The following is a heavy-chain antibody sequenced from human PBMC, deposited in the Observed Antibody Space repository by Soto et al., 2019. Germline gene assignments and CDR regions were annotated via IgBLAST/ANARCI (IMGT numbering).Heavy chain of an antibody. V-gene: IGHV4-30-2*01. CDR2: IYYSGST. D-gene: IGHD6-13*01. Sequence: SETLSLTCAVSGGSISSGGYSWSWIRQPPGKGLEWVGYIYYSGSTNYNPSLKSRVTISLDTSKNQFSLNLSSVTAADTAMYYCARSLSTWYYFDYWGQGTLVTVSS. CDR3: ARSLSTWYYFDY. CDR1: GGSISSGGYS. J-gene: IGHJ4*02.